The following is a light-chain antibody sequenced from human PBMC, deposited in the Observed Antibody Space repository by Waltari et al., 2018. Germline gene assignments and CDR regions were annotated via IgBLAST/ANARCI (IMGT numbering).Light chain of an antibody. CDR3: QQSYSTPPFT. Sequence: DIQMTQSPSSLSASVGDRVTITCRASQSISSYLNWYQQKPGKAPKLLICAAYSLQSWVPSRFSGSGSGTDFTLTIISLQPEDFATYYCQQSYSTPPFTFGQGTKLEIK. J-gene: IGKJ2*01. CDR2: AAY. V-gene: IGKV1-39*01. CDR1: QSISSY.